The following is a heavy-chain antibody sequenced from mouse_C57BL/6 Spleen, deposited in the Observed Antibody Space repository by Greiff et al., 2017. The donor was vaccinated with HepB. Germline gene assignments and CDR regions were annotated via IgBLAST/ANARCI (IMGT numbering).Heavy chain of an antibody. CDR1: GYTFTSYG. V-gene: IGHV1-81*01. J-gene: IGHJ4*01. CDR3: ARRAYYSNYYAMDY. D-gene: IGHD2-5*01. Sequence: VMLVESGAELARPGASVKLSCKASGYTFTSYGISWVKQRTGQGLEWIGEIYPRSGNTYYNEKFKGKATLTADKSSSTAYMELRSLTSEDSAVYFCARRAYYSNYYAMDYWGQGTSVTVSS. CDR2: IYPRSGNT.